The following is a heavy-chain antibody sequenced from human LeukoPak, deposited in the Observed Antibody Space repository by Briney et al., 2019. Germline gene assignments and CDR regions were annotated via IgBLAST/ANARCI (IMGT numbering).Heavy chain of an antibody. CDR3: ARDGPQDYYYGMDV. Sequence: GGSLRLSCAASGFTFSSYSMNWVRQAPGKGLEWVANIKQDGSEKYYVDSVKGRFTISRDNAKNSLYLQMNSLRAEDTAVYYCARDGPQDYYYGMDVWGQGTTVTVSS. CDR1: GFTFSSYS. CDR2: IKQDGSEK. V-gene: IGHV3-7*04. J-gene: IGHJ6*02.